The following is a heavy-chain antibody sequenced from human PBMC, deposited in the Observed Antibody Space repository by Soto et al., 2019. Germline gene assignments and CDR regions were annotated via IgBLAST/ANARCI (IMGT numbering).Heavy chain of an antibody. CDR1: GGSISSYY. Sequence: QVQLQESGPGLVKPSETLSLTCTVSGGSISSYYWSWIRQPPGKGLEWIGYIYYSGSTNYNPSLKSRVTTSVDTSKHQCSLKLSSVTAADTAVYYCARVVATVVSYYFDYWGQGTLVTVSS. V-gene: IGHV4-59*01. D-gene: IGHD5-12*01. CDR2: IYYSGST. J-gene: IGHJ4*02. CDR3: ARVVATVVSYYFDY.